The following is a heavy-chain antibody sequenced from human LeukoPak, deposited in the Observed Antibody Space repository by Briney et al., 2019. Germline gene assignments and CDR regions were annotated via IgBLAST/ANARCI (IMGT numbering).Heavy chain of an antibody. J-gene: IGHJ4*02. Sequence: SETLSLTCTVSGYSISSGYYWGWIRQPPGKGLEWIGSIYHSGGTYYNPSLKSRVTISVDTSKNQFSLKLSSVTAADTAVYYCAREREVVGASDYWGQGTLVTVSS. CDR2: IYHSGGT. D-gene: IGHD1-26*01. V-gene: IGHV4-38-2*02. CDR3: AREREVVGASDY. CDR1: GYSISSGYY.